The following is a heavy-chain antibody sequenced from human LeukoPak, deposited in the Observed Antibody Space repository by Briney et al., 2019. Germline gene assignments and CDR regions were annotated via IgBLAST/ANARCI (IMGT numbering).Heavy chain of an antibody. V-gene: IGHV3-20*04. D-gene: IGHD4-17*01. CDR1: GFTFGDYG. CDR2: LNWNGDNT. CDR3: ARGHGDYSGYFDY. Sequence: GGSLRLSCAASGFTFGDYGMSWVRQAPGKGLEWVSGLNWNGDNTGYADSVKGRFTISRDNAKNPLYLQMNSLRAEDTAVYYCARGHGDYSGYFDYWGQGTLVTVSS. J-gene: IGHJ4*02.